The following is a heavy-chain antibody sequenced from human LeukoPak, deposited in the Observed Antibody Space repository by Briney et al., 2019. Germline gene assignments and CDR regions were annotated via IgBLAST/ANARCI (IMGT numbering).Heavy chain of an antibody. Sequence: ASVKVSCXASGYTFTSYYVHWVRQAPGQGLEWMGIINPSGGRTSYAQKFQGRVTMTRDTSTSTVYMELSSLRSEDTAVYYCARGDDSSGYYYVNFDYWGQGTLVTVSS. D-gene: IGHD3-22*01. CDR2: INPSGGRT. V-gene: IGHV1-46*01. J-gene: IGHJ4*02. CDR1: GYTFTSYY. CDR3: ARGDDSSGYYYVNFDY.